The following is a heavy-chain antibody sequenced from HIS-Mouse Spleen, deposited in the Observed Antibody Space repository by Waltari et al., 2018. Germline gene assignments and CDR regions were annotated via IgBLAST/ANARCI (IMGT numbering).Heavy chain of an antibody. CDR2: IGGSGGRT. D-gene: IGHD3-22*01. CDR3: ATRAHEDYYDSSGYKGAFDY. V-gene: IGHV3-23*01. Sequence: EVQLLHSGGGLVQPGGSLRLPCAASGFTFGSYAIGCVRQAPGKGLEWVSAIGGSGGRTYYADSVKGRFTISRDNSKNTLYLQMNSLRAEDTAVYYCATRAHEDYYDSSGYKGAFDYWGQGTLVTVSS. J-gene: IGHJ4*02. CDR1: GFTFGSYA.